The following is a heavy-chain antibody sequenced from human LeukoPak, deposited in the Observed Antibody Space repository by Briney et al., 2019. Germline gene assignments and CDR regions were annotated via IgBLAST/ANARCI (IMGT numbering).Heavy chain of an antibody. J-gene: IGHJ4*02. D-gene: IGHD3-10*01. CDR3: ARDRGGYNYGCDPFDY. V-gene: IGHV3-23*01. CDR1: GFTFSGDA. CDR2: ITSGGST. Sequence: PGGSLRLSCAASGFTFSGDAMSWVRQAPGKGLEWVSTITSGGSTYYPDSVKGRFTISRDNARNSLYLQMNSLRAEDTAVYYCARDRGGYNYGCDPFDYWGQGTLVTVSS.